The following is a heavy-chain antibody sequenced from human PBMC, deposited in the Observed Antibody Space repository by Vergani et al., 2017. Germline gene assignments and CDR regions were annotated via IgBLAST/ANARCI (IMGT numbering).Heavy chain of an antibody. CDR2: INPNSGGT. V-gene: IGHV1-2*02. J-gene: IGHJ5*02. CDR3: ARAYVWGIPDDRGWFDP. CDR1: GYTFTGYY. D-gene: IGHD3-16*01. Sequence: QVQLVQSGAEVKKPGASVKVSCKASGYTFTGYYMHWVRQAPGQGLEWMGWINPNSGGTNYAQKFQGRVTMTRDTSISTAYMELSRLRSGDTAVYYCARAYVWGIPDDRGWFDPWGQGTLVTVSS.